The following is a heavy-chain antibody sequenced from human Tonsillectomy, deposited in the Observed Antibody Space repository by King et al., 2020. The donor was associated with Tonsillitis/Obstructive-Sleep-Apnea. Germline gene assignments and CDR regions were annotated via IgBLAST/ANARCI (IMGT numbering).Heavy chain of an antibody. J-gene: IGHJ4*02. CDR3: ARQGYDSTGYPLDY. V-gene: IGHV4-59*08. CDR1: RGSISSYY. D-gene: IGHD3-22*01. CDR2: IYYSGST. Sequence: VQLQESGPGLVKPSETLSLTCTVSRGSISSYYWSWIRQPPGKGLEWIGYIYYSGSTNYNPSLKSRVTISVDTSKNQFSLKLSSVTAADTALYYCARQGYDSTGYPLDYWGQGTLVTVSS.